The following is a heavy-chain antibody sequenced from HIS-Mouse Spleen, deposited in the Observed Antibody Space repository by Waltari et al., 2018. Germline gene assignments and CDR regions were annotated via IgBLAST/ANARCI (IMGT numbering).Heavy chain of an antibody. CDR3: AREIPYSSSWYDWYFDL. V-gene: IGHV4-39*07. J-gene: IGHJ2*01. Sequence: QLQLQESGPGLVKPSETLSLTCTVSGGSISSSSYYWGWIRQPPGKGLGWIGRIYSSGSTYCNPSLKSRVTISVDTSKNQFSLKLSSVTAADTAVYYCAREIPYSSSWYDWYFDLWGRGTLVTVSS. CDR2: IYSSGST. D-gene: IGHD6-13*01. CDR1: GGSISSSSYY.